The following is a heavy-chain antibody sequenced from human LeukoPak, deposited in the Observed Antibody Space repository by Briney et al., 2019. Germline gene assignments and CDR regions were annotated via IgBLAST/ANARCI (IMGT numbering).Heavy chain of an antibody. CDR3: AKGAVDFWSGYYKVFAFDI. D-gene: IGHD3-3*01. V-gene: IGHV3-23*01. Sequence: GGSLRLSCAASGFTFSSYAMSWVRQAPEKGLEWVSAISGSGGSTYYADSVKGRFTISRDNSKNTLYLQMNSLRAEDTAVYYCAKGAVDFWSGYYKVFAFDIWGQGTMVTVSS. CDR1: GFTFSSYA. J-gene: IGHJ3*02. CDR2: ISGSGGST.